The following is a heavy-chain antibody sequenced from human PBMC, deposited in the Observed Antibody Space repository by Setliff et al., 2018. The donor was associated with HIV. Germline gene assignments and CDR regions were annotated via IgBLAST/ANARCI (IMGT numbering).Heavy chain of an antibody. V-gene: IGHV1-8*02. J-gene: IGHJ4*02. CDR2: MNANSGSA. Sequence: GASVKVSCKASGYTFNTYDLVWVRQTSGQGLEWMGSMNANSGSADYAPQFQGRVTMTRNTSISTAYMDMSSLRSEDTAVYYCARGVTTIQYWGQGSLVTVSS. CDR3: ARGVTTIQY. CDR1: GYTFNTYD. D-gene: IGHD4-4*01.